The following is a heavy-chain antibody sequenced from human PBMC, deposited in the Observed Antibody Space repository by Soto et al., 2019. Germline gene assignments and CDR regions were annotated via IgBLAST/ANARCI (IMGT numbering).Heavy chain of an antibody. J-gene: IGHJ6*02. D-gene: IGHD6-6*01. Sequence: QVQLVQSGAEVKKPGSSVKVSCKASGGTFSSYAISWVRQAPGQGLEWMGGIIPIFGTANYAQKFQGRVTITADESTSTAYSELSSLRSEDTAVYYCARELSSIAHTGYDYYYGMDFWGQGTTVTVSS. CDR2: IIPIFGTA. CDR1: GGTFSSYA. V-gene: IGHV1-69*01. CDR3: ARELSSIAHTGYDYYYGMDF.